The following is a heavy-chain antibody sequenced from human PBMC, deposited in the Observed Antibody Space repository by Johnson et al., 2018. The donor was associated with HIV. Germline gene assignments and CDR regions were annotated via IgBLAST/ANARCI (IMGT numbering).Heavy chain of an antibody. CDR3: ASPDYERYYGAFDI. V-gene: IGHV3-9*01. Sequence: VQLVESGGGLVQPGRSLRLSCAASGFTFDDYAMHWVRQAPGKGLEWVSGISWNSGSIGYADSVKGRFTISRDNAKNSLYLQMNSLRAEDTAVYYCASPDYERYYGAFDIWGQGTMVTVSS. CDR1: GFTFDDYA. CDR2: ISWNSGSI. D-gene: IGHD3-10*01. J-gene: IGHJ3*02.